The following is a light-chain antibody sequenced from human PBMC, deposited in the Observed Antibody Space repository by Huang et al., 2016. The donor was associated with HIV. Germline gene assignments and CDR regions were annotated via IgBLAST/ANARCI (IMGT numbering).Light chain of an antibody. CDR2: AAS. CDR3: QQLKTYPIT. V-gene: IGKV1-9*01. Sequence: IQLTQSPSSLSASVRDRVTITYRASQGIGRYLVWYQQKPGKAPKLLIYAASTLQSGVPSRFSGSGAGADFTLTISRLQPEDFATYYCQQLKTYPITFGPGTQVDIK. CDR1: QGIGRY. J-gene: IGKJ3*01.